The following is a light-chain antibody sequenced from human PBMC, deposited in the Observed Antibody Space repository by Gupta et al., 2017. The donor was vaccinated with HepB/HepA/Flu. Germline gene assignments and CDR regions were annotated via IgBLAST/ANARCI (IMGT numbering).Light chain of an antibody. J-gene: IGLJ2*01. CDR1: NIGDKN. V-gene: IGLV3-9*01. Sequence: SYELTQPLSVSVALGQTARITCGRNNIGDKNVHWYQQKSGQAPVLVIYRDSNRPSGIPERFSGSNSGNTATLTIPRAQAGDEADYYCQVWDTSTAVFGGGTKLTVL. CDR3: QVWDTSTAV. CDR2: RDS.